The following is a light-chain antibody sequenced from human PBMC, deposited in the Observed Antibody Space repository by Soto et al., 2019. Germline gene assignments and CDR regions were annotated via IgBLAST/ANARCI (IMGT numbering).Light chain of an antibody. CDR3: QQYNNLPPIT. CDR2: GVS. V-gene: IGKV3D-15*01. J-gene: IGKJ5*01. CDR1: QSVSSN. Sequence: ETGRTQSHATLSVSPGERATLSCRASQSVSSNLAWYQHKPGQAPRLLIYGVSTRASGIPARFSGSGSGTEFTLTISSLQSEDFAVHYCQQYNNLPPITFGQGARLAIK.